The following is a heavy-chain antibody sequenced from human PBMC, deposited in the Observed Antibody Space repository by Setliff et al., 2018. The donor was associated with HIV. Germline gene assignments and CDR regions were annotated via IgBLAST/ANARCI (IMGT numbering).Heavy chain of an antibody. V-gene: IGHV1-3*01. D-gene: IGHD5-12*01. CDR2: INASNGNT. J-gene: IGHJ6*02. Sequence: ASVKVSCKASGYTFTSYAMHWVRQAPGQRLEWMGWINASNGNTKYSQKYQGRVTISRDTSESTAYMEMSSLRSEDTAVYYCARDSAIMTTIKDHYDGMDVWGQGTMVTVSS. CDR3: ARDSAIMTTIKDHYDGMDV. CDR1: GYTFTSYA.